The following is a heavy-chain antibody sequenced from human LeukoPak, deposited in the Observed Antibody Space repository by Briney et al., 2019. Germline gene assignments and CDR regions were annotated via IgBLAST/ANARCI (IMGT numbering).Heavy chain of an antibody. D-gene: IGHD4-17*01. CDR2: IYTSGSTNY. V-gene: IGHV4-4*07. Sequence: SDTLSLTCTVSGGSISSYYWNWIRQPAGKGLEWIGRIYTSGSTNYNYNPSLKSRVTMPVDTSKNQFSLKLSSVTAADTAVYYCASGDANTPAAFDIWGQGTMVTVSS. CDR3: ASGDANTPAAFDI. CDR1: GGSISSYY. J-gene: IGHJ3*02.